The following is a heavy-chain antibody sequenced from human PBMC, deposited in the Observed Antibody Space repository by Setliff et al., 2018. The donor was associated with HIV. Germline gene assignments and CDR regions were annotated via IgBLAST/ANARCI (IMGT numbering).Heavy chain of an antibody. CDR1: GYAFTNYW. CDR3: AKVGGPYDIGLYHGLDY. J-gene: IGHJ4*02. V-gene: IGHV5-51*01. Sequence: PGESLKISCKGSGYAFTNYWIAWVRQMSGKGLEWMGIIYPGDSDTRYSPSFQGQVTISADESISTAYLQWSSLKASDTAMYFCAKVGGPYDIGLYHGLDYWGQGTLVTVSS. CDR2: IYPGDSDT. D-gene: IGHD2-2*01.